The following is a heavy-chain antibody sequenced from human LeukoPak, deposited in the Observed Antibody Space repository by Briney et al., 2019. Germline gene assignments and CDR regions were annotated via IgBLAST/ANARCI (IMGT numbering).Heavy chain of an antibody. CDR2: INPNSGGT. J-gene: IGHJ6*02. D-gene: IGHD4-17*01. V-gene: IGHV1-2*02. Sequence: ASVKVSCKASGYTFTGYYMHWVRQAPGQGVEWMGWINPNSGGTNYEQKFKGRVTMTRDTSISTAYMELSRLRSDDTAVYYCARGCFYGEVPNYYYYYGMDVWGQGTTVTVSS. CDR1: GYTFTGYY. CDR3: ARGCFYGEVPNYYYYYGMDV.